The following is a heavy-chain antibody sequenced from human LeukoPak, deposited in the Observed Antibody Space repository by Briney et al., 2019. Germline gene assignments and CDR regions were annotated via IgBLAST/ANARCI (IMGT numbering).Heavy chain of an antibody. CDR1: GYTFTAYY. J-gene: IGHJ4*02. D-gene: IGHD2-21*01. CDR3: ARKLEGGDCFGY. V-gene: IGHV1-2*02. CDR2: INPNSGGT. Sequence: ASVKVSCKASGYTFTAYYMHCVRQAPGQGLEWMGWINPNSGGTNYAQKFQGRVTMTRDTSISTAYMELSRLTSDDTAVYYCARKLEGGDCFGYWGQGTLVTVSS.